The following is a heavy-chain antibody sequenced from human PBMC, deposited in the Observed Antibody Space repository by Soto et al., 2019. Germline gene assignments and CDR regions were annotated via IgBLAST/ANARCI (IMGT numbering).Heavy chain of an antibody. J-gene: IGHJ4*02. CDR3: ASSWVRGVAADY. V-gene: IGHV1-46*03. D-gene: IGHD3-10*01. Sequence: QEQLVQSGAEVKKPGASVKVSCEASGYTFTSYYMHWVRQAPGQGLEWMGIINPSGGSTIYAQKFQGRVTMTRDTSTSTVYMELSSLRSEDTAVYYCASSWVRGVAADYWGQGTLVTVSS. CDR2: INPSGGST. CDR1: GYTFTSYY.